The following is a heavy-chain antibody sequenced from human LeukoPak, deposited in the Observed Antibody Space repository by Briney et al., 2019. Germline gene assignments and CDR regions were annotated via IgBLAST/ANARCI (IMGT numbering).Heavy chain of an antibody. D-gene: IGHD3-3*01. CDR2: MNPNSGNT. V-gene: IGHV1-8*01. Sequence: ASVKVSCKASGCTFTSYDINWVRQATGQGLEWMGWMNPNSGNTGYAQKFQGRVTMTRNTSISTAYMELSSLRSEDTAVYYCARGGYYDFWSGYYGNYFDYWGQGTLVTVSS. J-gene: IGHJ4*02. CDR1: GCTFTSYD. CDR3: ARGGYYDFWSGYYGNYFDY.